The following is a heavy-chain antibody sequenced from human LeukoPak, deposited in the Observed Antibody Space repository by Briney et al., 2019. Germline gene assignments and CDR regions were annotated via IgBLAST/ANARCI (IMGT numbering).Heavy chain of an antibody. CDR3: ARDPYSSRLFNYYYYYMDV. D-gene: IGHD6-13*01. J-gene: IGHJ6*03. Sequence: GASVKVSCKASGYTLTSYDINWVRQATGQGLEWMGWMNPNSGRTGYAQNFQGRITITRNTSISAAYMELSSLRSEDTAVYYCARDPYSSRLFNYYYYYMDVWGKGTTVTVSS. CDR1: GYTLTSYD. V-gene: IGHV1-8*01. CDR2: MNPNSGRT.